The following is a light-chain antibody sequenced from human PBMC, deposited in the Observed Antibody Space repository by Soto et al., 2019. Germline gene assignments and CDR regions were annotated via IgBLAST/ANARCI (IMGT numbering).Light chain of an antibody. V-gene: IGLV1-44*01. J-gene: IGLJ3*02. CDR2: STN. CDR1: SSNIGSST. CDR3: VAWDDSHNGQV. Sequence: QSGRTQPSSSSGTPGQRVTISCSGSSSNIGSSTVNWYQQLPGTAPKLLIYSTNQRPSGVPDRFSCSTSGTSASLAINGLQSKDEAVFFCVAWDDSHNGQVFGGGTKVTVL.